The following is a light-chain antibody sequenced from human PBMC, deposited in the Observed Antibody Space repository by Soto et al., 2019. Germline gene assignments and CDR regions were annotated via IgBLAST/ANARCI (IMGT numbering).Light chain of an antibody. CDR1: SSDDGGYNY. Sequence: QSALTQPASVSGSPVQSITISCTGTSSDDGGYNYVSWYQQHPGKAPKLMIYDVSNRPSGVSNRFSGSKSGNTASLTISGLQAEDDADYYCSSYTSSSTYVFGTGTKVTVL. J-gene: IGLJ1*01. CDR2: DVS. V-gene: IGLV2-14*01. CDR3: SSYTSSSTYV.